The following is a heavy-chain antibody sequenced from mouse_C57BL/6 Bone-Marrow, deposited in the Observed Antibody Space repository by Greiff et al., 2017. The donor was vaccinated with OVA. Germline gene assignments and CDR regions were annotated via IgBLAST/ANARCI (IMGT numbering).Heavy chain of an antibody. CDR1: GYSFTDYN. Sequence: VQLKESGPELVKPGASVKISCKASGYSFTDYNMNWVKQSNGKSLEWIGVINPNYGTTSYNQKFKGKATLTVDQSSSTAYMQLNSLTSEDSAVYYCARLSTVVAKGWYVDVWGTGTTVTVSS. CDR3: ARLSTVVAKGWYVDV. J-gene: IGHJ1*03. CDR2: INPNYGTT. V-gene: IGHV1-39*01. D-gene: IGHD1-1*01.